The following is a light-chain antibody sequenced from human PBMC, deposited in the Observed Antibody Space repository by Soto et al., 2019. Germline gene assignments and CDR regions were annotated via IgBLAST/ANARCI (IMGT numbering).Light chain of an antibody. J-gene: IGLJ1*01. CDR3: SSYTNVNTRACV. CDR2: QVT. CDR1: SGDIGSYNH. V-gene: IGLV2-14*01. Sequence: QSVLTQPACVSVSPGQSITISRTGTSGDIGSYNHVSWYQQHPGKAPKLILYQVTDRPAGGSNLFSGSKSGITPPPTISVLQAEDEAEYYCSSYTNVNTRACVFGTGTKVTVL.